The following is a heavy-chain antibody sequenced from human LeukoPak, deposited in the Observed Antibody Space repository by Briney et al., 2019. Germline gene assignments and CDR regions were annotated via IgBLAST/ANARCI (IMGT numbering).Heavy chain of an antibody. CDR2: IYYSGST. D-gene: IGHD3-22*01. V-gene: IGHV4-61*08. J-gene: IGHJ5*02. CDR1: GGSISSGGYY. Sequence: SETLSLTCTVSGGSISSGGYYWSWIRQPPGKGLEWIGYIYYSGSTNYNPSLKSRVTISVDTSKNQFSLKLSSVTAADTAVYYCARFYYARWFDPWGQGTLVTVSS. CDR3: ARFYYARWFDP.